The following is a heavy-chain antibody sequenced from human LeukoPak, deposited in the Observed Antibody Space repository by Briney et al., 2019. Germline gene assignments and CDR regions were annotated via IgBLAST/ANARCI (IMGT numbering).Heavy chain of an antibody. CDR3: AREYHSGNNWFDP. V-gene: IGHV3-74*01. J-gene: IGHJ5*02. CDR1: GFTFSSYW. D-gene: IGHD2-15*01. CDR2: INSDGSST. Sequence: GGSLRLSCAASGFTFSSYWMHWVRQAPGKGLVWVSRINSDGSSTSYADSVKGRFTISRDNAKNTLHLQMNSLRAEDTAVYYCAREYHSGNNWFDPWGQGTLVTVSP.